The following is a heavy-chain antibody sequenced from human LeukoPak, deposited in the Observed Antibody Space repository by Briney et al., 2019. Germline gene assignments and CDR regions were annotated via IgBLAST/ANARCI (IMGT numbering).Heavy chain of an antibody. CDR2: IYTSGST. CDR3: ARGNYFDY. Sequence: SETLSLTCTVSGGSISSGSYYWSWIRQPAGKGLEWIGRIYTSGSTNYNPSLKSRVTISVDTSKNQFSLKLSSVTAADTAVYYCARGNYFDYWGQGTLVTVSS. V-gene: IGHV4-61*02. J-gene: IGHJ4*02. CDR1: GGSISSGSYY.